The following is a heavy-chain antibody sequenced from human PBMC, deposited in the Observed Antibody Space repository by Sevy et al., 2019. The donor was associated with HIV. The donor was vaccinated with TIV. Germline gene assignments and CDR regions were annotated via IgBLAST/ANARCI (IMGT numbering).Heavy chain of an antibody. CDR3: ARDGGGTSWFENWFDP. CDR2: IYYSGST. D-gene: IGHD6-13*01. Sequence: SETLSLTCFVSGGSISRYYWSWIRQSPGKGLEWIGYIYYSGSTKYNPSLKSRVTMSVDPSKNQVSLNLNSVTAADTAVYYCARDGGGTSWFENWFDPWGQGTLVTVSS. V-gene: IGHV4-59*01. CDR1: GGSISRYY. J-gene: IGHJ5*02.